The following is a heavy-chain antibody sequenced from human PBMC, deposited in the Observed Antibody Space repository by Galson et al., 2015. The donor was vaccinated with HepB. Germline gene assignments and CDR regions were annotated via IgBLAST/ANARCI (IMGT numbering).Heavy chain of an antibody. CDR2: IIPVIIGTP. J-gene: IGHJ4*02. Sequence: SVKVSCKVSGGRFSSYDISWVRQAPGQGLEWMGGIIPVIIGTPNYAEKFQGRVTITADESTTTVYMELSSLTSEDTAMYYCARDRGIAARCFDYWGQGTLVTVSS. V-gene: IGHV1-69*13. CDR3: ARDRGIAARCFDY. CDR1: GGRFSSYD. D-gene: IGHD6-6*01.